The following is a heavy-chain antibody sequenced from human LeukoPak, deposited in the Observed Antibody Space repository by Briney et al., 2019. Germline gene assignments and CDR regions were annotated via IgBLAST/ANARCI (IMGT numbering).Heavy chain of an antibody. D-gene: IGHD6-19*01. V-gene: IGHV1-46*01. Sequence: ASVKVSCKASGYTFTGYYMHWVRQAPGQGLEWMGIINPSGGSTSYAQKFQGRVTMTRDTSTSTVYMELSSLRSEDTAVYYCARVAYNTQIAVAVNRGGWFDPWGQGTLVTVSS. CDR1: GYTFTGYY. CDR3: ARVAYNTQIAVAVNRGGWFDP. CDR2: INPSGGST. J-gene: IGHJ5*02.